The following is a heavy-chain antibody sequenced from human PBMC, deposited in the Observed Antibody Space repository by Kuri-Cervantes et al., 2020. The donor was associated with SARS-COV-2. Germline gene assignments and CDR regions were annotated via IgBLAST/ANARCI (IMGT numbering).Heavy chain of an antibody. CDR2: IIPIFGTA. J-gene: IGHJ4*02. CDR3: ARALTIFSPGYFDY. Sequence: SVKVSCKASGGTFSSYAISWVRQAPGQGLEWMGGIIPIFGTANYAQKSQGRVTITADKSTSTAYMELGSLRSEDTAVYYCARALTIFSPGYFDYWGQGTLVTVSS. V-gene: IGHV1-69*06. CDR1: GGTFSSYA. D-gene: IGHD3-3*01.